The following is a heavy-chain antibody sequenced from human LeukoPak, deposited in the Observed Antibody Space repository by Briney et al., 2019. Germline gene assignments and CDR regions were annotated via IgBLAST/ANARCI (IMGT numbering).Heavy chain of an antibody. J-gene: IGHJ4*02. Sequence: ASVTVSCKASGGTFSIYAISWVRQPPGRGLGWMGMIIPIFGIANHAQKFQGRVTITEDKSTSTAYLELSSLRSEDTAVYYCARGYRYGSIDYWGQGTLVTVSS. D-gene: IGHD5-18*01. CDR2: IIPIFGIA. CDR3: ARGYRYGSIDY. V-gene: IGHV1-69*04. CDR1: GGTFSIYA.